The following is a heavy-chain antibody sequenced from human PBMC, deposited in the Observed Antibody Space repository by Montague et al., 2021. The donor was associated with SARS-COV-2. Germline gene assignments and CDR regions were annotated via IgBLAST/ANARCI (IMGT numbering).Heavy chain of an antibody. Sequence: SLRLSCAASGFTFSSYAMSWARQAPGKGLEWVSAISGSGGSTYYADSVKGRFTISRDNSKNTLYLQMNSLRAEDTAVYYCATSRFLEWLFTMDGTFDYWGQGTLVTVSS. V-gene: IGHV3-23*01. D-gene: IGHD3-3*01. CDR2: ISGSGGST. CDR3: ATSRFLEWLFTMDGTFDY. CDR1: GFTFSSYA. J-gene: IGHJ4*02.